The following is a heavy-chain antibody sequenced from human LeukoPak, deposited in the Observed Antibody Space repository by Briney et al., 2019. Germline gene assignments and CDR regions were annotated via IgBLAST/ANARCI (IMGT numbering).Heavy chain of an antibody. V-gene: IGHV3-23*01. CDR1: GFMFSSYA. CDR2: ISGSDDKT. D-gene: IGHD2-15*01. CDR3: AKEGIGNYYYYMDV. Sequence: GGSLRLSCAASGFMFSSYAMSWVRHAPGKGLEWVSSISGSDDKTYYADTVRGRFTISRDNSKNTLYLHMNSLRAEDTAVFYCAKEGIGNYYYYMDVWGKGTTVTVSS. J-gene: IGHJ6*03.